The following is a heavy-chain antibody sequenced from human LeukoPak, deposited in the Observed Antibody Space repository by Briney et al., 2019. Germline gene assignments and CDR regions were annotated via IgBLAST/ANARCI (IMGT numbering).Heavy chain of an antibody. J-gene: IGHJ3*02. Sequence: ASVKVPCKASGYTFTSYDINWVRQATGQGLEWMGWMNPNSGNTGYAQKFQGRVTITRNTSISTAYMELSSLRSEDTAVYYCARAVRYCSSTSCYKSTFDIWGQGTMVTVSS. CDR3: ARAVRYCSSTSCYKSTFDI. D-gene: IGHD2-2*02. V-gene: IGHV1-8*03. CDR1: GYTFTSYD. CDR2: MNPNSGNT.